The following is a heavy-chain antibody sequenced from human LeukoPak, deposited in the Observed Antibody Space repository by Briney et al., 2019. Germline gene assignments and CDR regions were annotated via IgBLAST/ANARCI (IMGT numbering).Heavy chain of an antibody. J-gene: IGHJ4*02. D-gene: IGHD5-18*01. CDR1: GFTFSSYG. CDR3: AKGFNSWIQLWSFDY. CDR2: ISYDGSNK. V-gene: IGHV3-30*18. Sequence: GGSLRLSCAASGFTFSSYGMHWVRQAPGKGLEWVAVISYDGSNKYYADSVKGRFTISRDNSKNTLYLQMNSLRAEDTAAYYCAKGFNSWIQLWSFDYWGQGTLVTVSS.